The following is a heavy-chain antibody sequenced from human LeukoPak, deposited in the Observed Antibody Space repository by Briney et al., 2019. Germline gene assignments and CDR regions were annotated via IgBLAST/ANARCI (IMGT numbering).Heavy chain of an antibody. CDR1: GFSFSNYA. J-gene: IGHJ6*02. CDR2: ISGSGGTT. V-gene: IGHV3-23*01. CDR3: AKVSGGGLYYDGMDV. Sequence: PGGSLRLSCVPSGFSFSNYAMNWVRQAPGKGLEWVSVISGSGGTTYYADSVKGRFTISRDSSKNTLYLQMNSLRAEDTAVYYCAKVSGGGLYYDGMDVWGQGTTVTVSS. D-gene: IGHD1-14*01.